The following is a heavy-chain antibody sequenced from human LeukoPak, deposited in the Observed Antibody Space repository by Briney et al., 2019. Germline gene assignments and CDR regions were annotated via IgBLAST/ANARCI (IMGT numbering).Heavy chain of an antibody. V-gene: IGHV3-20*04. J-gene: IGHJ6*04. CDR1: RFRFDDYG. CDR2: IIWKGIRT. Sequence: GGSLRLSCAASRFRFDDYGMSWVRQAQEGGVEWVSGIIWKGIRTGYADCVKGRFTISRDNAKNSLYLQMNSLRAEDTAVYYCAELGITKNGGVWGKGTTVTISS. D-gene: IGHD3-22*01. CDR3: AELGITKNGGV.